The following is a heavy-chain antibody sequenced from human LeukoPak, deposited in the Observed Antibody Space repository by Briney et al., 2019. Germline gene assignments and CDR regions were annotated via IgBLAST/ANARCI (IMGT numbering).Heavy chain of an antibody. D-gene: IGHD3-16*02. J-gene: IGHJ4*02. Sequence: PSETLSLTCAVSGGSISSNNWWSWVRQPPGKGLEWIGEIYHSGSTNYNPSLKSRVTISVDKSKNQFSLKLSSVTAADTAVYYCARVMITFGGVIVKVHWGQGTLVTVSS. CDR1: GGSISSNNW. V-gene: IGHV4-4*02. CDR3: ARVMITFGGVIVKVH. CDR2: IYHSGST.